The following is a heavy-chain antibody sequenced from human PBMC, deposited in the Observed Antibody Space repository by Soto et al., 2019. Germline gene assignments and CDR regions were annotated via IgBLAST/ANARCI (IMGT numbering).Heavy chain of an antibody. Sequence: QVQLVQSGAEVKKPGSSVKVSCKASGGTFSSYTISWVRQAPGQGLEWMGRIIPILGIANYAQKFQCKVTITANKSTSTAYMELSSLSSEDTAGYYCARDDGLAYCGGDCYSGGQGTLVTVSS. V-gene: IGHV1-69*02. CDR2: IIPILGIA. J-gene: IGHJ4*02. CDR1: GGTFSSYT. D-gene: IGHD2-21*02. CDR3: ARDDGLAYCGGDCYS.